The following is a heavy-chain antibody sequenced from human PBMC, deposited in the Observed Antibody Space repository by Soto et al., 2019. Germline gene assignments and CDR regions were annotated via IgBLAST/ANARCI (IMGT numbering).Heavy chain of an antibody. CDR1: GFTFDDYA. D-gene: IGHD4-17*01. J-gene: IGHJ4*02. CDR3: AKSPSYYGDFDY. CDR2: ISWNSGSI. Sequence: EVQLVESGGGLVQPGRSLRLSCAASGFTFDDYAMHWVRQAPGKGLGWVSGISWNSGSIGYADSVKGRFTISRDNAKNALYRQMNSLRAEDTALYYCAKSPSYYGDFDYWGQGTLVTVSS. V-gene: IGHV3-9*01.